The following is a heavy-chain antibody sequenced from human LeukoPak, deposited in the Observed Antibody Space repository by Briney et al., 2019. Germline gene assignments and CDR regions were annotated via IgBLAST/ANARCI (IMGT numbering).Heavy chain of an antibody. V-gene: IGHV1-2*04. CDR1: GYTFTGYY. D-gene: IGHD5-18*01. CDR2: INPNSGGT. J-gene: IGHJ4*02. Sequence: ASVTVSFTASGYTFTGYYMHWVRQAPGQGLEWMGWINPNSGGTNYAQKFQGWVTMTRDTSISTAYMELSRLRSDDTAVYYCARSGRGYSYGAFGYWGQGTLVTVSS. CDR3: ARSGRGYSYGAFGY.